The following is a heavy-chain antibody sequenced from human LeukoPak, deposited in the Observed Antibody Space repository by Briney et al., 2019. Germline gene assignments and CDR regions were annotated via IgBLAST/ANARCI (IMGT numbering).Heavy chain of an antibody. V-gene: IGHV3-21*01. D-gene: IGHD1-26*01. CDR1: GFTFSSYS. J-gene: IGHJ3*02. CDR2: ISSSSSYI. Sequence: PGGSLRLSCAASGFTFSSYSMNWVRQAPGKGLEWVSSISSSSSYIYYADSVKRRFTISRDNAKNSLYLQMNSLRAEDTAVYYCARDLSGSYFDAFDIWGQGTMVTVSS. CDR3: ARDLSGSYFDAFDI.